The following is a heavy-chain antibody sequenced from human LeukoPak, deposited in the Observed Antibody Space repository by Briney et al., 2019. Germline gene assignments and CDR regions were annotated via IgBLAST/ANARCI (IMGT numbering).Heavy chain of an antibody. V-gene: IGHV4-34*01. CDR1: GGSFSGYY. D-gene: IGHD2-2*01. J-gene: IGHJ3*02. CDR2: INHSGST. Sequence: PSETLSLTCAVYGGSFSGYYWSWIRQPPGKGLEWIGEINHSGSTNYNPSLKSRVTISVDTSKNRFSLKLSSVTAADTAVYYCARGRSYVVVPAASPAFDIWGQGTMVTVSS. CDR3: ARGRSYVVVPAASPAFDI.